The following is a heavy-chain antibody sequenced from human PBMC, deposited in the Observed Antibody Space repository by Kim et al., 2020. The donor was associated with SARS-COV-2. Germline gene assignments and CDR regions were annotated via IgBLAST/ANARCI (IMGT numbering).Heavy chain of an antibody. V-gene: IGHV3-11*01. CDR3: VRGPYFDSGGYSHFGYF. J-gene: IGHJ4*03. Sequence: GGSLRLSCAASGFTFNDFYMTWIRQAPGKGLEWVSYISSSGNTIYYADSVKGRFTVSRDNAENSLFLQMNSLRAEDTAVYYCVRGPYFDSGGYSHFGYF. CDR2: ISSSGNTI. D-gene: IGHD3-22*01. CDR1: GFTFNDFY.